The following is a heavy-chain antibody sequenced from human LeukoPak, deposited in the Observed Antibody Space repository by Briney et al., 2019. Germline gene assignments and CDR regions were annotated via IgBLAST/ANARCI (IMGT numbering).Heavy chain of an antibody. D-gene: IGHD3-10*01. J-gene: IGHJ4*02. CDR3: ARDSLLAAPYTDH. CDR1: GYTFTSYG. CDR2: ISDYSGNP. Sequence: ASVKVSCKASGYTFTSYGISWVRQAPGQGLEWMGWISDYSGNPNYAQKFQGRVTMTADTFTSTAYMESRSLRSDDTAVYFCARDSLLAAPYTDHWGQGTLVTVSS. V-gene: IGHV1-18*01.